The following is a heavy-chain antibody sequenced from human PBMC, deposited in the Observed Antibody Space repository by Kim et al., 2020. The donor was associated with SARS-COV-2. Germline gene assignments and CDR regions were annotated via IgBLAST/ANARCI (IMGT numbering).Heavy chain of an antibody. V-gene: IGHV4-34*01. D-gene: IGHD6-13*01. CDR2: INHSGST. CDR1: GGSFSGYY. CDR3: ARGHRRRAAAGTDIDY. Sequence: SETLSLTCAVYGGSFSGYYWSWIRQPPGKGLEWIGEINHSGSTNYNPSLKSRVTISVDTSKNQFSLKLSSVTAADTAVYYCARGHRRRAAAGTDIDYWGQGTLVTVSS. J-gene: IGHJ4*02.